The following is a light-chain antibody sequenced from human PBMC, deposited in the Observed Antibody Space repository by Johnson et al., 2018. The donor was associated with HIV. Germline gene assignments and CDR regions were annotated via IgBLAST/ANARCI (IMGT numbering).Light chain of an antibody. V-gene: IGLV1-51*02. J-gene: IGLJ1*01. CDR3: GTWDSSLGGHYV. CDR2: EKN. Sequence: QSVLTQPPSVSAAPGQKVTISCSGSSSNIGNNYVSWYQQLPGTAPKLLIYEKNKRPSGIPNRFSGSKSGTSATLGITGLQTGDEADYYCGTWDSSLGGHYVFGPGTKVTVL. CDR1: SSNIGNNY.